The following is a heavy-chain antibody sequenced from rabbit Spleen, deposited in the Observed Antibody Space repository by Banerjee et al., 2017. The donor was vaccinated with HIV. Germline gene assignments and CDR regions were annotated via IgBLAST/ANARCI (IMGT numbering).Heavy chain of an antibody. CDR2: IYTITITT. D-gene: IGHD2-1*01. Sequence: QQQLEESGGDLVKPEGSLTLTCTVSGFSFSSSYWISWVRQAPGKGLELIACIYTITITTYYASWAKGRFTISKTSSTTVTLQMTSLTAADTATYFCARRAGDVSRDYYLHLWGPGTLVTVS. CDR3: ARRAGDVSRDYYLHL. J-gene: IGHJ4*01. CDR1: GFSFSSSYW. V-gene: IGHV1S45*01.